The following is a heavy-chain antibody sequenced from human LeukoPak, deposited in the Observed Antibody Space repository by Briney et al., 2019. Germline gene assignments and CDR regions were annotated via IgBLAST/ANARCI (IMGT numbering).Heavy chain of an antibody. CDR1: GGSISSYY. J-gene: IGHJ4*02. CDR2: IYTSGST. CDR3: ARDRTGDGYNPFDY. D-gene: IGHD5-24*01. V-gene: IGHV4-4*07. Sequence: SETLSLTCTVSGGSISSYYWSWIRQPAGKGLEWIGRIYTSGSTNYNPSLKSRVTISVGTSKNQFSLKLSSVTAADTAVYYCARDRTGDGYNPFDYWGQGTLVTVSS.